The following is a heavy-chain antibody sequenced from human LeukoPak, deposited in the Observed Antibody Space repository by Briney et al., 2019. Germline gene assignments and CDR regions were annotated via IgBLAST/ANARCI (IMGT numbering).Heavy chain of an antibody. Sequence: GVSLKISCKGSGYSFSTYWTGWVRQLPGQGLEWMGAIYPVDSDTRYSPSLQGQVTISADKSISTAYMQWSSLKTSVTAMYYCARRRVDSGRMNWFDPWGQGTLVTVSS. CDR3: ARRRVDSGRMNWFDP. CDR2: IYPVDSDT. V-gene: IGHV5-51*01. D-gene: IGHD3-10*01. J-gene: IGHJ5*02. CDR1: GYSFSTYW.